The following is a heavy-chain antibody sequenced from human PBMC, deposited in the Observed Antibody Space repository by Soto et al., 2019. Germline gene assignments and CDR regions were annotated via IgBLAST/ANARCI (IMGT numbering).Heavy chain of an antibody. J-gene: IGHJ5*02. CDR3: ARDTLVPRTSGVGRGFDP. Sequence: QVQLQESGPGLVKPSQTLSLTCTVSGGSISSGDYYWSWIRQPPGKGLEWIGYIYYSGSTYYNPSLKSRVTISVDTSKNQFSLKLSSVTAADTAVYYCARDTLVPRTSGVGRGFDPWGQGTLVTVSS. CDR2: IYYSGST. D-gene: IGHD3-10*01. CDR1: GGSISSGDYY. V-gene: IGHV4-30-4*01.